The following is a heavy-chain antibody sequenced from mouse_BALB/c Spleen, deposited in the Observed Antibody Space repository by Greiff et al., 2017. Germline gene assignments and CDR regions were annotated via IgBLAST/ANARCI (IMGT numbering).Heavy chain of an antibody. CDR2: IDPANGNT. J-gene: IGHJ4*01. V-gene: IGHV14-3*02. D-gene: IGHD1-2*01. CDR3: ARYYGRTYYYAMDY. CDR1: GFNIKDTY. Sequence: EVQLHQSGAELVKPGASVKLSCTASGFNIKDTYMHWVKQRPEQGLEWIGRIDPANGNTKYDPKFQGKATITADTSSNTAYLQLSSLTSEDTAVYYCARYYGRTYYYAMDYWGQGTSVTVSS.